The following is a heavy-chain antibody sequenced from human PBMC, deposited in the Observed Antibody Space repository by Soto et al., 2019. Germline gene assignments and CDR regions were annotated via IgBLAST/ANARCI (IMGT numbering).Heavy chain of an antibody. D-gene: IGHD5-12*01. Sequence: SETLSLTCSVSGASIRSGGFYWSWLRQSPGKGLEWIGHIYYTGSTFVSPSLKGRLSISLDTSKNQFSLDLNSVTAADTAMYYCARIEMASIKWGRGTLVTVSS. J-gene: IGHJ4*02. V-gene: IGHV4-31*03. CDR3: ARIEMASIK. CDR1: GASIRSGGFY. CDR2: IYYTGST.